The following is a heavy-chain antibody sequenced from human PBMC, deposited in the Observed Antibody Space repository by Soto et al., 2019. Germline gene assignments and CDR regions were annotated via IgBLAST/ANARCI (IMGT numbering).Heavy chain of an antibody. CDR1: GFTFSSYA. CDR2: ISGSGGST. Sequence: EVQLLESGGGLVQPGGSLRLSCEAYGFTFSSYAMSWVRQAPGKGLEWVSAISGSGGSTYYADSVKGRFTISRDNSKNTLYLQMNSLRAEDTAVYYCAKVPPARGMYFDYWGQGTLVTVSS. CDR3: AKVPPARGMYFDY. D-gene: IGHD6-6*01. V-gene: IGHV3-23*01. J-gene: IGHJ4*02.